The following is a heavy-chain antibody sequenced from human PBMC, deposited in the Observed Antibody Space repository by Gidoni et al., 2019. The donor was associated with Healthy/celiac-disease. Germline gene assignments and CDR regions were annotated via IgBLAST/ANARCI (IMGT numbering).Heavy chain of an antibody. CDR1: GFTFSSYS. J-gene: IGHJ5*02. V-gene: IGHV3-48*01. CDR2: ISSSSSTI. Sequence: EVQLVESGGGLVQPGGSLRLSCAASGFTFSSYSLNWVRQAPGKGLGWVSYISSSSSTIYYAASVKGRFTISRDNAKNSLYLQMNSLRAEDTAVYYCASQAAYPGQGSWYESNWFDPWGQGTLVTVSS. CDR3: ASQAAYPGQGSWYESNWFDP. D-gene: IGHD6-13*01.